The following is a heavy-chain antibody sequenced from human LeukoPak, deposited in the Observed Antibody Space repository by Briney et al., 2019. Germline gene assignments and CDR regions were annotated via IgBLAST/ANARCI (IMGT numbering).Heavy chain of an antibody. D-gene: IGHD6-13*01. Sequence: LGESLKISCKGSGYTFTRYWIAWVRQMPGKGLEWMGIIYPGDSDTRYSPSFQGQVTISADKSISTAYLQWSSLKASDTAIYYCARRGGSSWVATGDFDYWGQGTLVTVSS. CDR1: GYTFTRYW. CDR2: IYPGDSDT. J-gene: IGHJ4*02. V-gene: IGHV5-51*01. CDR3: ARRGGSSWVATGDFDY.